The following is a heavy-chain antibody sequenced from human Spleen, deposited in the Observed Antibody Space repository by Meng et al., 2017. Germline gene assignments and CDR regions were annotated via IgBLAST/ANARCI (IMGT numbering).Heavy chain of an antibody. CDR1: GFTFSSYW. CDR2: IKQDGSEK. Sequence: LSLTCAASGFTFSSYWMSWVRQAPGKGLEWVANIKQDGSEKYYVDSVKGRFTISRDNAKNSLYLQMNSLRAEDTAVYYCARLYQLLYFDYWGPGTLVTVSS. J-gene: IGHJ4*02. CDR3: ARLYQLLYFDY. D-gene: IGHD2-2*01. V-gene: IGHV3-7*01.